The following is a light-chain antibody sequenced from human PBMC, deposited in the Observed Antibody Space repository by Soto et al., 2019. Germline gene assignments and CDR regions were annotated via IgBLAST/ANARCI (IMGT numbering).Light chain of an antibody. Sequence: QPVLTQPASVSGSPGQSITISCTGTSSDVGGYNYVSWYQQHPGKAPKLMIYDVNNRPSGVSNRFSGSKSGSTASLTISGLQAEDEADYYCSSYTSSITLVFGGGTKLTVL. V-gene: IGLV2-14*01. CDR1: SSDVGGYNY. CDR3: SSYTSSITLV. J-gene: IGLJ2*01. CDR2: DVN.